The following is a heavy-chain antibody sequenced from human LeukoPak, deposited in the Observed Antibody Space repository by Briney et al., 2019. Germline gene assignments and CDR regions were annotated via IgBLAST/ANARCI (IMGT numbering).Heavy chain of an antibody. Sequence: PGGSLRLSCAASGFTFSSYRMSWVRQAPGKGLEWVATIKQDGSEKYYVDSVKGRFTISRDNVRNSLYLQMNSLRVEDTAVYYCARDYDYGDYRGWGQGTLVTVSS. CDR2: IKQDGSEK. D-gene: IGHD4-17*01. CDR3: ARDYDYGDYRG. J-gene: IGHJ4*02. CDR1: GFTFSSYR. V-gene: IGHV3-7*01.